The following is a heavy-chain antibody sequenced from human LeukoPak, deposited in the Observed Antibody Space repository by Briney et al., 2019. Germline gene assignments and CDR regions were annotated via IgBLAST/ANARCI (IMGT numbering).Heavy chain of an antibody. CDR2: ISNSGGDI. CDR1: GFTFSKYT. Sequence: GGSLRLSCAASGFTFSKYTMNWVRQAPGKGLEWLSYISNSGGDINYADSVKGRFTISRDNAKNSLYLQMNSLRVEDTAVYYCARTLTTTYSWGQGTLVTVSS. CDR3: ARTLTTTYS. D-gene: IGHD4-17*01. V-gene: IGHV3-21*05. J-gene: IGHJ4*02.